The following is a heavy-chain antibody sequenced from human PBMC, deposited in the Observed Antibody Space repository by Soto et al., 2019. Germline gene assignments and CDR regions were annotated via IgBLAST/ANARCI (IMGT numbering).Heavy chain of an antibody. J-gene: IGHJ5*02. Sequence: QVQLVQSGAEVQKPGASVKISCKASGYTFTRYTMNWVRQAPGQRLEWMGWINPDNGNTNSSQKFQDRVIMTRDTSASTAYMDLSSLRSEDTAGYYCARGIATGQLDPWGQGTLVTVSS. CDR2: INPDNGNT. V-gene: IGHV1-3*01. D-gene: IGHD2-15*01. CDR1: GYTFTRYT. CDR3: ARGIATGQLDP.